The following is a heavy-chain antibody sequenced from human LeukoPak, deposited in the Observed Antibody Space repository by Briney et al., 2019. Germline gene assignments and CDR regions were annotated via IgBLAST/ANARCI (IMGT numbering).Heavy chain of an antibody. CDR1: GFGLSGIA. J-gene: IGHJ4*02. D-gene: IGHD3-3*01. CDR2: IKQDGSEK. Sequence: GSLRLSCVASGFGLSGIAMNWVRRAPGKGLEWVANIKQDGSEKNYVDSVKGRFTISRDNAKKSLYLQMNSLRAEDTAVYYCAREALSIFGVVSHFDYWGQGTLVTVSS. V-gene: IGHV3-7*01. CDR3: AREALSIFGVVSHFDY.